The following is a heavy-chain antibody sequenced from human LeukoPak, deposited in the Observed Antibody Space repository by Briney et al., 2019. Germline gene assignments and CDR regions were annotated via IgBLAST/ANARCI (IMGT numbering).Heavy chain of an antibody. V-gene: IGHV3-30*02. Sequence: GGSLRLSCAASGFTFSSYGMHWVRQAPGKGLEWVAFIRYDGSNKYYADSVKGRFTISRDNSKNTLYLQMNSQRAEDTAVYYWAKEGVVPAAHYYFDYWGQGTLITVSS. D-gene: IGHD2-2*01. J-gene: IGHJ4*02. CDR1: GFTFSSYG. CDR2: IRYDGSNK. CDR3: AKEGVVPAAHYYFDY.